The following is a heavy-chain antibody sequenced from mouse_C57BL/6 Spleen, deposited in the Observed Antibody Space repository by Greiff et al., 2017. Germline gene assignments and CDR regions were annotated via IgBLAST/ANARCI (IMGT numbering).Heavy chain of an antibody. CDR1: GYTFTSYW. J-gene: IGHJ1*03. CDR3: ARRGTVCPFDV. CDR2: IDPSDSYT. D-gene: IGHD1-1*01. Sequence: QVQLQQPGAELVRPGTSVKLSCKASGYTFTSYWMHWVKQRPGQGLEWIGVIDPSDSYTIYNQKFKGKATLTVDTSSSTAYMQLSSLTSEDSAVYYCARRGTVCPFDVWGTGTTVTVSS. V-gene: IGHV1-59*01.